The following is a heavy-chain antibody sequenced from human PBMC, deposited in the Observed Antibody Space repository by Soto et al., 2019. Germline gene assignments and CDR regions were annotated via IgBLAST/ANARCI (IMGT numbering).Heavy chain of an antibody. CDR2: IIPIFGTA. J-gene: IGHJ4*02. Sequence: ASVKVSCKASGGTFSSYAISWVRQAPGQGLEWMGGIIPIFGTANYAQKFQGRVTITADESTSTAYMELSSLRSEDTAVYYCARGNSSGYYYADFDYWGQGTLVTVSS. CDR3: ARGNSSGYYYADFDY. V-gene: IGHV1-69*13. CDR1: GGTFSSYA. D-gene: IGHD3-22*01.